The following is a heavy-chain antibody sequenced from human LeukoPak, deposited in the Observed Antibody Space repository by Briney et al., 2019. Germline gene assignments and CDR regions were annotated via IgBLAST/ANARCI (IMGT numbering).Heavy chain of an antibody. J-gene: IGHJ6*02. Sequence: GGSLRLSCAASGFTFSSYAMSWVRQAPGKGLEWVSAISGSGGSTYYADSVKGRFTVSRDNSKNTLYLQMNSLRAEDTAVYYCAKVRAARLYYYGMDVWGQGTTVTVSS. CDR3: AKVRAARLYYYGMDV. CDR2: ISGSGGST. D-gene: IGHD6-6*01. V-gene: IGHV3-23*01. CDR1: GFTFSSYA.